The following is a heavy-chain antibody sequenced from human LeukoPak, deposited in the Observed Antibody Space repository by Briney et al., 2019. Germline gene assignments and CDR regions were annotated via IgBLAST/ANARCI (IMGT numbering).Heavy chain of an antibody. CDR1: GGTFSSYA. V-gene: IGHV1-2*02. D-gene: IGHD2-21*01. CDR2: INPNNGDT. J-gene: IGHJ4*02. CDR3: ASYPRSIPTPPFDY. Sequence: ASAKVSCKASGGTFSSYAISWVRQAPGQGLEWMGWINPNNGDTKYAQSFLGRVTMTRDTSTTTAYMELSSLRSDDTAVYFCASYPRSIPTPPFDYWGQGTLVTVSS.